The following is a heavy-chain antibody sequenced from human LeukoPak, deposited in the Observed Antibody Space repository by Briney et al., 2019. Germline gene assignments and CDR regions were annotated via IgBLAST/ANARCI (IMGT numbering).Heavy chain of an antibody. J-gene: IGHJ4*02. V-gene: IGHV3-30*03. Sequence: GGSLRLSCSASGFTFSSYVMHWVRQAPGKGLEWVATISHDEDNIYYADSVKGRFTISRDNSKDTLFLQMNSLKIEDTAIYYCEASWHYWGQGTLVTVSS. CDR2: ISHDEDNI. D-gene: IGHD1-26*01. CDR1: GFTFSSYV. CDR3: EASWHY.